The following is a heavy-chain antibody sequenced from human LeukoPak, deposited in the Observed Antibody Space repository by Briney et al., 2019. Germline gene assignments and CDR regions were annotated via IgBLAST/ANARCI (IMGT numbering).Heavy chain of an antibody. D-gene: IGHD3-10*01. CDR3: ASSSYYYGSGSYSFDY. CDR2: IYYSGST. CDR1: GGSISSYY. Sequence: SETLSLTCTVSGGSISSYYWSWIRQPPGKGLEWIGYIYYSGSTNYNPSLKSRVTISVDTSKNQFPLKLSSVTAADTAVYYCASSSYYYGSGSYSFDYWGQGTLVTVPS. J-gene: IGHJ4*02. V-gene: IGHV4-59*01.